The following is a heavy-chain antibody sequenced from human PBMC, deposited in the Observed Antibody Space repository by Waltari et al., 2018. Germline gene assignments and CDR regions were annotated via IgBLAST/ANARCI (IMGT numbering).Heavy chain of an antibody. CDR1: GFTFSSYW. CDR2: INSDGSDT. CDR3: ARMARKTYSSPVAGRDYYYGMDV. J-gene: IGHJ6*02. V-gene: IGHV3-74*02. D-gene: IGHD6-13*01. Sequence: EVQLVESGGGLVQPGGSLRLSCSASGFTFSSYWMSWVHQGPGKGLGWVARINSDGSDTSYADSVKWRFTISRDNAKNTVYLQMKSLRVEDTAVYYCARMARKTYSSPVAGRDYYYGMDVWGLGTTVTVSS.